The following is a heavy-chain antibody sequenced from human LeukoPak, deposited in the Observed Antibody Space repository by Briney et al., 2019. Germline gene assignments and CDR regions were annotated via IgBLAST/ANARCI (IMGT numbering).Heavy chain of an antibody. D-gene: IGHD6-19*01. CDR1: GFTFSSYG. J-gene: IGHJ3*02. CDR2: ISYDGSNK. Sequence: PGGSLRLSCAASGFTFSSYGMHWVRQAPGKGLEWVAVISYDGSNKYYADSVKGRFTISRDNSKNTLYLQMNSLRAEDTAVYYCARGWTIAVAGQGAFDIWGQGTMVTVSS. CDR3: ARGWTIAVAGQGAFDI. V-gene: IGHV3-30*03.